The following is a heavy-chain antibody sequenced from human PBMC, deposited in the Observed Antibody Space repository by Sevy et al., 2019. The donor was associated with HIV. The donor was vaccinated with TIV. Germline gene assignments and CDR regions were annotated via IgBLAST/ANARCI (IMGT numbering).Heavy chain of an antibody. CDR1: GFTFSSYG. J-gene: IGHJ6*02. CDR2: ISYDGSNK. CDR3: AKDSSYYDFWSGSLYYYYGMDV. Sequence: GSLRLSCAASGFTFSSYGMHWVRQAPGKGLEWVAVISYDGSNKYYADSVKGRFTISRDNSKNTLYLQMNSLRAEDTAVYYCAKDSSYYDFWSGSLYYYYGMDVWGQGTTVTVSS. D-gene: IGHD3-3*01. V-gene: IGHV3-30*18.